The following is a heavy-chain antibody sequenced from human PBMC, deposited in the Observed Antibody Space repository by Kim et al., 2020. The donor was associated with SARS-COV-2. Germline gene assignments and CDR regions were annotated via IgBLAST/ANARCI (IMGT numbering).Heavy chain of an antibody. J-gene: IGHJ4*02. Sequence: GGSLRLSCTASGFTFGDYAMSWFRQAPGKGLEWVGFIRSKAYGGTTEYAASVKGRFTISRDDSKSIAYLQMNSLKTEDTAVYYCTRALSSTSLHFDYWGQGTLVTVSS. CDR1: GFTFGDYA. V-gene: IGHV3-49*03. CDR3: TRALSSTSLHFDY. CDR2: IRSKAYGGTT. D-gene: IGHD2-2*01.